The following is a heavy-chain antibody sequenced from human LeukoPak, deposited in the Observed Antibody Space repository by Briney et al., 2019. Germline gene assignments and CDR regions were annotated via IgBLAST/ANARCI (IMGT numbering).Heavy chain of an antibody. V-gene: IGHV3-49*03. CDR2: IRSKAYGGTT. J-gene: IGHJ4*02. D-gene: IGHD3-22*01. Sequence: GGSLRLSCTASGFTFGDYAMSWFRQAPGKGLEWVGFIRSKAYGGTTEYAASVKGRFTISRDDSKSIAYLQMNGLKTEDTAVYYCTRGSRSYYDSGGYPFDYWGQGTLVTVSS. CDR1: GFTFGDYA. CDR3: TRGSRSYYDSGGYPFDY.